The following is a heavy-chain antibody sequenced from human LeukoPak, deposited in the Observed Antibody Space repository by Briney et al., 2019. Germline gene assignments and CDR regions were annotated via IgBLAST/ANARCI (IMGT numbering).Heavy chain of an antibody. D-gene: IGHD5-12*01. CDR3: ARPRGYDYDC. J-gene: IGHJ4*02. V-gene: IGHV4-34*01. CDR1: GGSFSGYY. CDR2: INHSGST. Sequence: SETLSLTCAVYGGSFSGYYWSWIRQPPGKGLEWIGEINHSGSTNYNPSLKSRVTISVDTSKNQFSLKLSSVTAADTAVYYCARPRGYDYDCWGQGTLVTLSS.